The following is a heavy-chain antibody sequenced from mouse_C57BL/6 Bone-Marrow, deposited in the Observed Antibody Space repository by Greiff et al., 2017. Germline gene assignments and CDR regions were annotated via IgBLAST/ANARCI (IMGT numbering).Heavy chain of an antibody. J-gene: IGHJ1*03. D-gene: IGHD1-1*01. CDR3: ARDYGSSYWYFDV. CDR2: IYPRAGST. CDR1: GYTFTSYD. Sequence: VQLKESGPELVKPGASVKLSCKASGYTFTSYDINWVKQRPGQGLEWIGWIYPRAGSTKYNEKFKGKATLTVDTSSSTAYMELHSLTSEDSAVYFCARDYGSSYWYFDVWGTGTTVTVSS. V-gene: IGHV1-85*01.